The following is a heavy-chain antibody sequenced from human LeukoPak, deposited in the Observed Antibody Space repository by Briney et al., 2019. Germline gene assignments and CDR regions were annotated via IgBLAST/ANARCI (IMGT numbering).Heavy chain of an antibody. Sequence: GASVKVSCKASGYSFSSYGLTWVRQASGQGLEWLGWISGYNGNANYAQKLEGRVTMTTDTSTSTAYMELRSLRSDDTAVYYCAREGAVIAAAGTVDYWGQGTLVTVSS. CDR2: ISGYNGNA. CDR3: AREGAVIAAAGTVDY. V-gene: IGHV1-18*01. CDR1: GYSFSSYG. D-gene: IGHD6-13*01. J-gene: IGHJ4*02.